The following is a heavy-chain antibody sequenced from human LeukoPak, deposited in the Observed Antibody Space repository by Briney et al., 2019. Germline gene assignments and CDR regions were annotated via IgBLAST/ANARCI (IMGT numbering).Heavy chain of an antibody. D-gene: IGHD2-15*01. V-gene: IGHV3-11*01. CDR3: ARVAYCSGGSCGDWFDP. CDR1: GFTFSDYY. Sequence: PGGSLRLSCAASGFTFSDYYMSGIHPAPGKGLEGVSYMSSSGSTIYYADSVKGRFTISRDNAKNSLYLQMNSLRAEDTAVYYCARVAYCSGGSCGDWFDPWGQGTLVTVSS. CDR2: MSSSGSTI. J-gene: IGHJ5*02.